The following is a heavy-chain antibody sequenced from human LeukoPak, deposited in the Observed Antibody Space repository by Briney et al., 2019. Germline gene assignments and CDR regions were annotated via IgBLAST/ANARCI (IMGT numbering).Heavy chain of an antibody. V-gene: IGHV1-69*13. J-gene: IGHJ4*02. CDR2: IIPIFGTA. D-gene: IGHD4-17*01. Sequence: ASVKVSCKASGGTFSSYAISWVRQAPGQGLEWMGGIIPIFGTANYAQKFQGRVTITADESTSTAYMELSSLRSGDTAVYYCARSVDYGGWYYFDYWGQGTLVTVSS. CDR3: ARSVDYGGWYYFDY. CDR1: GGTFSSYA.